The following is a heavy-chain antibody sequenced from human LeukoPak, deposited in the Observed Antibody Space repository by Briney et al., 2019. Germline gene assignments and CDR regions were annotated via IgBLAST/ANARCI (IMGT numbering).Heavy chain of an antibody. CDR2: IYYSGNT. V-gene: IGHV4-59*08. CDR1: GGSLSGHW. Sequence: SETLSLTCTVSGGSLSGHWWSWIRQPPGKGLEWIGYIYYSGNTNYNPSLNTRVTISVDTSKNQFSPNLRSVTAADTAVYYCAGLHFAAAEEFDPWGQGTLVTVSS. CDR3: AGLHFAAAEEFDP. D-gene: IGHD6-13*01. J-gene: IGHJ5*02.